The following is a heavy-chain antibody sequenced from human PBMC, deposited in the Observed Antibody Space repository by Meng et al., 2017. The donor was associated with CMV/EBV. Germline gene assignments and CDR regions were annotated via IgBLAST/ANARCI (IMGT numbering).Heavy chain of an antibody. CDR2: ISAYNGNT. D-gene: IGHD6-13*01. Sequence: QVQLGQSGAEVKKPGASVKVPCKASGYTFTCYGSSWVRQAPEQGLEWMGWISAYNGNTNYAQKLQGRVTMTTDTSTSTAYMELRSLRSDDTAVYYCARRGYSSSWYSYYYYGMDVWGQGTTVTVSS. CDR1: GYTFTCYG. CDR3: ARRGYSSSWYSYYYYGMDV. V-gene: IGHV1-18*01. J-gene: IGHJ6*02.